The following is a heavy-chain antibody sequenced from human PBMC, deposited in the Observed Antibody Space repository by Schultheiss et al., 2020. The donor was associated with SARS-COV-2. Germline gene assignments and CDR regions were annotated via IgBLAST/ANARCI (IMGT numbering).Heavy chain of an antibody. Sequence: GGSLRLSCAVSGDSVTRNYMTWVRQAPGKGLEWVSGIRSSGRDTYYADSVRGRFTISRDNSKNTLFLQMNSLSAEDTAVYYCARGGTAATSYYDPMDVWGQGTTVTVSS. CDR1: GDSVTRNY. V-gene: IGHV3-53*01. CDR3: ARGGTAATSYYDPMDV. D-gene: IGHD6-13*01. CDR2: IRSSGRDT. J-gene: IGHJ6*02.